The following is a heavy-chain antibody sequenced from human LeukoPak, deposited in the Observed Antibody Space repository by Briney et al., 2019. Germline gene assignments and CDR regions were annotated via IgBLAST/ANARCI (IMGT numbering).Heavy chain of an antibody. CDR3: ARDWNEGSWAFDI. CDR2: INHSGST. V-gene: IGHV4-34*01. D-gene: IGHD1-1*01. CDR1: GGSFSGYY. J-gene: IGHJ3*02. Sequence: SSETLSLTCAVYGGSFSGYYWSWIRQPPGKGLEWIGEINHSGSTNYNPSLKSRVTISVDTSKNQFSLKLSSVTAADTAVYYCARDWNEGSWAFDIWGQGTMVTVSS.